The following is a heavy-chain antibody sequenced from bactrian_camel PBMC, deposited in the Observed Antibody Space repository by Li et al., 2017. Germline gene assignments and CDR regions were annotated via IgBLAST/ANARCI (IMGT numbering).Heavy chain of an antibody. D-gene: IGHD7*01. CDR1: EFTFSHYK. CDR3: AARAGGCATLRPEMYNY. CDR2: IDTEGNQ. V-gene: IGHV3S55*01. Sequence: QLVESGGGSVQAGGSLRLSCTAVSEFTFSHYKLGWFRQPPGKEREGVATIDTEGNQYYATSVKGRFTISKDNVNNTLYLQMNSLKPEDTAMHYCAARAGGCATLRPEMYNYWGQGTQVTVS. J-gene: IGHJ4*01.